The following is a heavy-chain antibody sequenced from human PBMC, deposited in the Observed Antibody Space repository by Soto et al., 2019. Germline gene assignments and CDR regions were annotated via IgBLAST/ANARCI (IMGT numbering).Heavy chain of an antibody. V-gene: IGHV1-18*01. Sequence: QVQVVQSGDEVKKPGASVKVSCKASGYTFTNYGFSWVRQAPGQGLEWMGWISGYNGNTKYAEKVQGRVTMTTDTSTSTAHMGLRSLRSDDTAVYYCARAGQAPYYYYGMAVWGQGNAVTVSS. J-gene: IGHJ6*02. CDR2: ISGYNGNT. CDR1: GYTFTNYG. CDR3: ARAGQAPYYYYGMAV.